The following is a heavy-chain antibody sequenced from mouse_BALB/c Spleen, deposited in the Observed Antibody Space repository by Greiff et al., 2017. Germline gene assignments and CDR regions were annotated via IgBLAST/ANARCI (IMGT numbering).Heavy chain of an antibody. CDR3: TEGYYGSSYYFDY. CDR2: IDPANGNT. J-gene: IGHJ2*01. V-gene: IGHV14-3*02. D-gene: IGHD1-1*01. CDR1: GFNIKDTY. Sequence: EVKLQESGAELVKPGASVKLSCTASGFNIKDTYMHWVKQRPEQGLEWIGRIDPANGNTKYDPKFQGKATITADTSSNTAYLQLSSLTSEDTAVYYCTEGYYGSSYYFDYWGQGTTLTVSS.